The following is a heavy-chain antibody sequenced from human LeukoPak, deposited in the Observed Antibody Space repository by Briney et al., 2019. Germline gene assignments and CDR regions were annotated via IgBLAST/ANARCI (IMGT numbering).Heavy chain of an antibody. V-gene: IGHV4-39*07. CDR3: ARVEDFWSGSSAFDI. Sequence: SETLSLTCTVSGGSISSSSYYWGWIRQPPGKGLEWIGSIYYSGSTYYNPSLKSRLTISVDTSKNQFSLKLSSVTAADTAVYYCARVEDFWSGSSAFDIWGQGTLVTVSS. J-gene: IGHJ3*02. CDR1: GGSISSSSYY. D-gene: IGHD3-3*01. CDR2: IYYSGST.